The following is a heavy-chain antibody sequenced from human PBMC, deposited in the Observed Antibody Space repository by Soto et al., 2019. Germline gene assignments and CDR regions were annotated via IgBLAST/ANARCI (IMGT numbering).Heavy chain of an antibody. CDR2: IWYDGSNK. Sequence: PGGSLRLSCAASGFTFSSYGMHWVRQAPGKGLEWVAVIWYDGSNKYYADSVKGRFTISRDNSKNTLYLQMNSLRAEDTAVYYCARDPGPGMVYASFDYWGQGTLVTVSS. V-gene: IGHV3-33*01. J-gene: IGHJ4*02. CDR1: GFTFSSYG. CDR3: ARDPGPGMVYASFDY. D-gene: IGHD2-8*01.